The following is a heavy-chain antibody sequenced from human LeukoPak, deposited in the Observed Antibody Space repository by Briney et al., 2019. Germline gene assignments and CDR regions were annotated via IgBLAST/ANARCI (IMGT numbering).Heavy chain of an antibody. V-gene: IGHV3-23*01. CDR1: GFTFSSYA. CDR2: ISGSGGST. Sequence: GGSLRLSCAASGFTFSSYAMSWVRQAPGKGLEWVSAISGSGGSTYYADSVKGRFTISRDNSKNTLYLQMNSLRAEDTAVYYCAKVTRAWGAIDGAYWGQGTLVTVSS. CDR3: AKVTRAWGAIDGAY. D-gene: IGHD1-26*01. J-gene: IGHJ4*02.